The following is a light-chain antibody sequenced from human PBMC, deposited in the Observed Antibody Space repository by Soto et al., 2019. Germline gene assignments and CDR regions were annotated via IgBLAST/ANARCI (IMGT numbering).Light chain of an antibody. CDR1: QSVSSY. CDR3: QQYSSPPRT. CDR2: GAS. J-gene: IGKJ1*01. Sequence: EIVLTQSPGSLSLSPGERATLSCMASQSVSSYLAWYQQKPGQAPRLLIYGASSRATGFPDRFSGSGSGTDFSLTISRLEPEDSAVYYCQQYSSPPRTFGQGTKVEIK. V-gene: IGKV3-20*01.